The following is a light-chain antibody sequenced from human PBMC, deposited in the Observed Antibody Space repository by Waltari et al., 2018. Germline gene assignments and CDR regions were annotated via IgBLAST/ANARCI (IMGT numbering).Light chain of an antibody. V-gene: IGLV1-40*01. CDR1: SSNTGAGYD. Sequence: QSVLPQPPSVSGAPGQRVTLSCPGSSSNTGAGYDVHWSQQLPRPAPKPLIYGSSNRPSGVPDRFSGSKSGTSASLAITGLQAEDEADYYCQSYDSSLSGSHVVFGGGTKLTVL. J-gene: IGLJ2*01. CDR3: QSYDSSLSGSHVV. CDR2: GSS.